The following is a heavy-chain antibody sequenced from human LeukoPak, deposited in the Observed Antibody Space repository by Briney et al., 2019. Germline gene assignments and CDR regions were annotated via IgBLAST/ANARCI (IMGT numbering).Heavy chain of an antibody. Sequence: KPSETLSLTCTVSGGSISSGGYYWSWIRQHPGKGLEWIGYIYYSGSTYYNPSLKSRVTISVDTSKNQFSLKLSSVTAADTAVYYCARRGDDILTGYYYFDYWGQGTLVTVSS. V-gene: IGHV4-31*03. J-gene: IGHJ4*02. CDR2: IYYSGST. CDR1: GGSISSGGYY. CDR3: ARRGDDILTGYYYFDY. D-gene: IGHD3-9*01.